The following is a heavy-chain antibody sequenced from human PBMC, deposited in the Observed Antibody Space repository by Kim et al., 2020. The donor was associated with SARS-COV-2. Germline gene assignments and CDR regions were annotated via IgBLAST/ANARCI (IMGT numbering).Heavy chain of an antibody. Sequence: GGSLRLSCAASGFTFSSYGMHWVRQAPGKGLEWVAVISYDGSNKYYADSVKGRFTISRDNSKNTLYLQMNSLRAEDTAVYYCARAPTYYYGSGSYYPNLYFDYWAQGTLVTVSS. CDR2: ISYDGSNK. CDR1: GFTFSSYG. J-gene: IGHJ4*02. V-gene: IGHV3-33*05. CDR3: ARAPTYYYGSGSYYPNLYFDY. D-gene: IGHD3-10*01.